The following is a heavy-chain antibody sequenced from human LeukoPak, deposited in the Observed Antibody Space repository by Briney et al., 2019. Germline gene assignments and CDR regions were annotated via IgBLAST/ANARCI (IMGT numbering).Heavy chain of an antibody. J-gene: IGHJ6*02. V-gene: IGHV3-9*01. CDR2: ISWNSGSI. CDR1: GFTFDDYA. Sequence: GRSLRLSCAASGFTFDDYAMHWVRQAPGKGLEWVSGISWNSGSIGYADSVKGRSTISRDNAKNSLYLQMNSLRAEDTALYYCAKEGIRIPAARRYYYYGMDVWGQGTTVTVSS. D-gene: IGHD2-2*01. CDR3: AKEGIRIPAARRYYYYGMDV.